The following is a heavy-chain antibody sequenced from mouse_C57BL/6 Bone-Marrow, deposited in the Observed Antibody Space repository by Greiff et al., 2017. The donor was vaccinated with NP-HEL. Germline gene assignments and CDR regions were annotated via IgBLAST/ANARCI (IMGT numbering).Heavy chain of an antibody. Sequence: QVQLQQSGAELMKPGASVKLSCKATGYTFTGYWIEWVKQRPGHGLEWIGEILPGSGSTNYNDKFKGKATFTADTSSNTAYIQLSSLTTGDSAIYYCARRDLWGTGTTVTVSS. CDR3: ARRDL. V-gene: IGHV1-9*01. J-gene: IGHJ1*03. CDR1: GYTFTGYW. CDR2: ILPGSGST.